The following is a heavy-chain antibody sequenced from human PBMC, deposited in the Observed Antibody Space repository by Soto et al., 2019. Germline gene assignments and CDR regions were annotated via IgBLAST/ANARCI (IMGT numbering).Heavy chain of an antibody. CDR3: ARNNSSSWYYYYYGMDV. Sequence: ASVKVSCKASGYTFTSYGISWVRQAPGQGLEWMGWISAYNGNTNYAQKLQGRVTMTTDTSTSTAYMELRSLRSDDTAVYYCARNNSSSWYYYYYGMDVWGQGTTVTSP. CDR1: GYTFTSYG. V-gene: IGHV1-18*04. CDR2: ISAYNGNT. J-gene: IGHJ6*02. D-gene: IGHD6-13*01.